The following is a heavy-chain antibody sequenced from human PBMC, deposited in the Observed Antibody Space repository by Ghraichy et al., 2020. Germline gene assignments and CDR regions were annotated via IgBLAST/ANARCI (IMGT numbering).Heavy chain of an antibody. V-gene: IGHV3-7*01. CDR1: GLTFSRYW. CDR3: ARIYYYYYGMDV. J-gene: IGHJ6*02. Sequence: GGSLRLSCAASGLTFSRYWMTWVRQAPGKGLEWVANIKQDGSDKYYVDSVKGRFTISRDNAKNSLYLQMNSLRAEDTAVYYCARIYYYYYGMDVWGQGTTVTVSS. CDR2: IKQDGSDK.